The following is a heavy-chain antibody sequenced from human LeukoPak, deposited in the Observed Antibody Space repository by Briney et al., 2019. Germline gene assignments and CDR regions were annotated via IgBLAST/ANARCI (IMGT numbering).Heavy chain of an antibody. CDR1: GYTFTNYG. V-gene: IGHV7-4-1*02. D-gene: IGHD7-27*01. Sequence: ASVKVSCKASGYTFTNYGMNWVRQAPGQGLEWMGWINTNTGNPTYAQGFTGRFVFSLDTSVSTACLQISSLKAEDTAVYYCARSTNRDYFDYWGQGTLVTVSS. J-gene: IGHJ4*02. CDR2: INTNTGNP. CDR3: ARSTNRDYFDY.